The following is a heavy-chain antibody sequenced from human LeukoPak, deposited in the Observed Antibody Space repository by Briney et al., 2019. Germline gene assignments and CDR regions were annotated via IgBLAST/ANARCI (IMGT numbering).Heavy chain of an antibody. Sequence: SETLSLTCTVSGGSISSYYWSWIRQPPGKGLEWIGYIYYSGSTNYNPSLKSRVTISVDTSKNQFSLKLSSVTAADTAVYYCARDCSGTSCYDYWGQGTLVTVSS. CDR2: IYYSGST. D-gene: IGHD2-15*01. CDR1: GGSISSYY. CDR3: ARDCSGTSCYDY. V-gene: IGHV4-59*01. J-gene: IGHJ4*02.